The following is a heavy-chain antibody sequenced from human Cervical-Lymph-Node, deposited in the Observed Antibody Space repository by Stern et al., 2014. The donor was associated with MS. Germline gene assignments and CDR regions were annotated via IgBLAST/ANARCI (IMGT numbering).Heavy chain of an antibody. D-gene: IGHD3-3*01. CDR2: FDPEDGET. CDR3: ATDRDDFRSGYSAPTKGYGLDV. Sequence: VQLVQSGAEVKKPGASVKVSCKVSGYTLTELSMHWVRQAPGKGLEWMGGFDPEDGETIYAQKFQGRVTMTEDISTDTAYMELSSLRSEDTDVYYCATDRDDFRSGYSAPTKGYGLDVWGQGTTVTVTS. V-gene: IGHV1-24*01. CDR1: GYTLTELS. J-gene: IGHJ6*02.